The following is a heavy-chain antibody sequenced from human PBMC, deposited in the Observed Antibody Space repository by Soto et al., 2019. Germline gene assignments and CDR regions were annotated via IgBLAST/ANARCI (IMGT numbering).Heavy chain of an antibody. D-gene: IGHD2-15*01. Sequence: GGSLRLSCAASGFTFSIYAMSWVRQAPGKGLEWVSTITGNGGTSYADFVRGRFTISRDNSKNTLYLQMKSLRAEDTAVYYCAKDAPGSGWLSDYWGQGTLVTVSS. CDR2: ITGNGGT. CDR1: GFTFSIYA. CDR3: AKDAPGSGWLSDY. J-gene: IGHJ4*02. V-gene: IGHV3-23*01.